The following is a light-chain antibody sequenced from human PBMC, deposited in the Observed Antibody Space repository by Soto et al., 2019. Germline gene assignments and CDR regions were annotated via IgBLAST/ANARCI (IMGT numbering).Light chain of an antibody. CDR2: DAS. Sequence: DIQLTQSPSSVSASVGDRVTITCRASQGISWLAWYQQKLGKAPNLLIYDASTLQTGVPSRFSGSGSGTDFTLTISCLQSEDFATYYCQQYYSYPLTFGGGTKVDIK. CDR3: QQYYSYPLT. J-gene: IGKJ4*01. CDR1: QGISW. V-gene: IGKV1-12*01.